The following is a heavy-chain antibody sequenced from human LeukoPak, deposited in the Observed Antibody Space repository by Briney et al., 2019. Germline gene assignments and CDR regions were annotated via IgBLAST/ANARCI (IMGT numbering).Heavy chain of an antibody. V-gene: IGHV4-4*08. J-gene: IGHJ4*02. CDR3: ARVGSGSYWGPFDY. Sequence: PSETLSLTCSVSGGSVSSYYWSWIRQSPGKGLEWIGYIHNSGRTNYNPSLKSRVTGFVDTSKNQVSLRLSSVTAADTAVYYCARVGSGSYWGPFDYWGQGTLVTVSS. CDR2: IHNSGRT. D-gene: IGHD1-26*01. CDR1: GGSVSSYY.